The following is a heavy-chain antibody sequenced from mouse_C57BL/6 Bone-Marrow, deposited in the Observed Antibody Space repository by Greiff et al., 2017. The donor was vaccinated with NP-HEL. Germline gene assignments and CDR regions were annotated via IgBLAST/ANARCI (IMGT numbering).Heavy chain of an antibody. CDR2: IDPETGGT. V-gene: IGHV1-15*01. Sequence: QVQLQQSGAELVRPGASVTLSCKASGYTFTDYEMHWVKQTPVHGLEWIGAIDPETGGTAYNQKFKGKAILTADKSSSTAYMELRSLTSEDSAVYYCTRYHYYGSLYYWGQGTTLTVSS. D-gene: IGHD1-1*01. CDR1: GYTFTDYE. CDR3: TRYHYYGSLYY. J-gene: IGHJ2*01.